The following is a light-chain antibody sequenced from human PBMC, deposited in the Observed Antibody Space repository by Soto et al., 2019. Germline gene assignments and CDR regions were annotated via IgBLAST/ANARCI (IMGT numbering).Light chain of an antibody. CDR2: DAS. J-gene: IGKJ1*01. CDR1: QTVNNNY. CDR3: QQYTPNPRT. Sequence: EIVLTHSPSTLSLSPGERSNLSCRASQTVNNNYVDWYQQKPGQAPRLLIYDASNRATGIPAKLSGSGYGTDLTITISSLKNDDFETYSCQQYTPNPRTFGQGTKVDI. V-gene: IGKV3-20*01.